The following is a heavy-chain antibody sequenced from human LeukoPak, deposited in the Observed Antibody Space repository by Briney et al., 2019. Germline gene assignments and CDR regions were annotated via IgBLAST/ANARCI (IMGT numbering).Heavy chain of an antibody. J-gene: IGHJ2*01. V-gene: IGHV1-2*02. CDR1: GYTFTGNY. Sequence: ASVKVSCKASGYTFTGNYIHWVRQAPGQGLEWMGWINCNSGDTNYAPRFRGRVSMTRDTSINTAYMDMSMLRSDDTAVYYCARAFLLLEWPLEYFDLWGRGTLVTVSS. CDR2: INCNSGDT. D-gene: IGHD3-3*01. CDR3: ARAFLLLEWPLEYFDL.